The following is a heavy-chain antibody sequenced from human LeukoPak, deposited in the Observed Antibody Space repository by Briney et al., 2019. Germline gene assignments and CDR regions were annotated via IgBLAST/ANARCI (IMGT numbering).Heavy chain of an antibody. CDR3: TRRSGSLHFDY. J-gene: IGHJ4*02. V-gene: IGHV3-49*04. CDR1: GFTFGDYA. Sequence: SGGSLRLSCTASGFTFGDYAMSWVRQAPGKGLEWVGFIRSKAYGGTTEYAASVKGRFTISRDDSKSIAYLQMNSLKPEDTAVYYCTRRSGSLHFDYWGQGTLVTVSS. CDR2: IRSKAYGGTT. D-gene: IGHD3-10*01.